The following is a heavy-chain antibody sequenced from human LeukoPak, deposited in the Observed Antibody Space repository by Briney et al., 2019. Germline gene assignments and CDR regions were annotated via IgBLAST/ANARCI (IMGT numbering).Heavy chain of an antibody. CDR3: AKVPGVLDYYFYYYMDV. CDR2: IRYDGSNK. Sequence: PGGSLRLSCGASGFTFSTSAMDWVRQAPGKGLEWVAFIRYDGSNKYYADSVKGRFTISRDNSKNTLYLQMNSLRAEDTAVYYCAKVPGVLDYYFYYYMDVRGKGTTVTISS. D-gene: IGHD2-8*01. CDR1: GFTFSTSA. J-gene: IGHJ6*03. V-gene: IGHV3-30*02.